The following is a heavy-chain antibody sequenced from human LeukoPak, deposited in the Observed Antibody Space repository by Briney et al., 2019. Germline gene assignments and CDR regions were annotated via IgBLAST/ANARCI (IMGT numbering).Heavy chain of an antibody. CDR2: IYSGDST. D-gene: IGHD5-18*01. CDR3: ATDHYSYGYFDY. J-gene: IGHJ4*02. V-gene: IGHV3-53*01. Sequence: GGSLRLSCAASGFTVSSNYMSWVRQAPGKGLEWASLIYSGDSTYYADSVKGRFTISRDNSKNTLYLQMNSLRAEDTAVYYCATDHYSYGYFDYWGQGTLVTVSS. CDR1: GFTVSSNY.